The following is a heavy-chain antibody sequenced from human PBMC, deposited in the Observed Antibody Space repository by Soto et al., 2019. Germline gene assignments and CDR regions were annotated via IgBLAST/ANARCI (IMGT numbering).Heavy chain of an antibody. CDR1: GLSFGTSGVG. CDR2: IYWNDDQ. CDR3: ASMTTVATAAFDI. D-gene: IGHD4-17*01. V-gene: IGHV2-5*01. Sequence: QITLKESGPTLVKPTQTLTLTCTASGLSFGTSGVGVGWIRQPPGKALEWLALIYWNDDQRYSPSLKSSLTITKDPSKTLVVLTMTNVDPVDTATYYCASMTTVATAAFDIWGQGIMVTVPS. J-gene: IGHJ3*02.